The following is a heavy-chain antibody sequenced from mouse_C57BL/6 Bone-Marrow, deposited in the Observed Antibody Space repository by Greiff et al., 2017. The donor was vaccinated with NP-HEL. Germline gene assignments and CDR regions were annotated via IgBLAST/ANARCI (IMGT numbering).Heavy chain of an antibody. D-gene: IGHD1-1*01. V-gene: IGHV14-4*01. J-gene: IGHJ4*01. Sequence: EVQRVESGAELVRPGASVKLSCTASGFNIKDDYMHWVKQRPEQGLEWIGWIDPENGDTEYASKFPGKATITADTSSNTAYLQLSSLTSEDTAVYYCTRTTVVATEAMDYWGQGTSVTVSS. CDR1: GFNIKDDY. CDR2: IDPENGDT. CDR3: TRTTVVATEAMDY.